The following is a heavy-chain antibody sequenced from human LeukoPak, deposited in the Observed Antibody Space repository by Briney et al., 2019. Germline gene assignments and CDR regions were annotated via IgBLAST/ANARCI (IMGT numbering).Heavy chain of an antibody. V-gene: IGHV1-46*01. CDR3: ARDQSGEWELLSGWWFDP. D-gene: IGHD1-26*01. CDR2: INPSGGFT. J-gene: IGHJ5*02. Sequence: ASVKVSCKASGYSFSTHWMHWVRQAPGQGLEWMGIINPSGGFTSYAQKLQGRVTVTRDMSTSTVYMELSNLRSEDTAVYYCARDQSGEWELLSGWWFDPWGQGTLITVSS. CDR1: GYSFSTHW.